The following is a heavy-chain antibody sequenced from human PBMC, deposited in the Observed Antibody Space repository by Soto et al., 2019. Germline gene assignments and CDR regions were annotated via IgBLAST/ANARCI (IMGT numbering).Heavy chain of an antibody. CDR3: ARFYDLKAFDI. V-gene: IGHV4-59*01. J-gene: IGHJ3*02. CDR1: GGTISSYY. D-gene: IGHD3-22*01. CDR2: IYYSGST. Sequence: PSETLSHTCTVSGGTISSYYWSWIRQPPGKGLEWIGYIYYSGSTNYNPSLKSRVTISVDTSKNQFSLKLSSVTAADTAVYYCARFYDLKAFDIWGQGTMVTVSS.